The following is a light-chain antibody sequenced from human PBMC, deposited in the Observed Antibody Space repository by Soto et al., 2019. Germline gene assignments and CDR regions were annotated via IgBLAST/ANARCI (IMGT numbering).Light chain of an antibody. CDR3: QQYNNWPPVT. V-gene: IGKV3-15*01. J-gene: IGKJ4*01. Sequence: EIVMTQSPATLSVSPGERATLSCRTSQSVSTNLARYQQKPGQGPRLLIYDASTRATGIPARFSGSGSGTEFTLTISSLQSEDFAVYYCQQYNNWPPVTFGGGTKVDIK. CDR1: QSVSTN. CDR2: DAS.